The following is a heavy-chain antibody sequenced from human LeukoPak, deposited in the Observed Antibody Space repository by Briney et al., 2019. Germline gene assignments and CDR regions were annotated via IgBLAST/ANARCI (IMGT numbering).Heavy chain of an antibody. CDR3: AKARTLQIWFGEFKPTSGMDV. V-gene: IGHV3-23*01. CDR1: GFTFSSYA. Sequence: GGSLRLSCAASGFTFSSYAMSWVRQAPGKGLEWVSAISGSGGSTYYADSVKGRFTISRDNSKNTLYLQMNSLRAEDTAVYYCAKARTLQIWFGEFKPTSGMDVWGQGTTVTVSS. J-gene: IGHJ6*02. D-gene: IGHD3-10*01. CDR2: ISGSGGST.